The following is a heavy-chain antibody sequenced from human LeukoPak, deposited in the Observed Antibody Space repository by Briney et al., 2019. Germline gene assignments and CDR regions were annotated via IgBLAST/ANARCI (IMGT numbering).Heavy chain of an antibody. CDR2: INPNSGGT. CDR3: ARDSSGYDPLFDY. Sequence: ASVKVSCKASGYTFTGYYMHWVRQAPGQGLEWMGWINPNSGGTNYAQKFQGRVTMTRDTSISTAYMELSRLRSDDTAVYYCARDSSGYDPLFDYWGQGTLVTVSS. V-gene: IGHV1-2*02. CDR1: GYTFTGYY. D-gene: IGHD5-12*01. J-gene: IGHJ4*02.